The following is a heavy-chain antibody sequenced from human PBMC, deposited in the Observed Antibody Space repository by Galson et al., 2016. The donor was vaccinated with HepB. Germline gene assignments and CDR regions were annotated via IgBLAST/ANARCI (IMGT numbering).Heavy chain of an antibody. CDR2: ISYDGSKK. CDR1: GFTFSIYG. D-gene: IGHD6-13*01. V-gene: IGHV3-30*18. CDR3: AKDNSIAVAVSWFDP. Sequence: SLRLSCAASGFTFSIYGMHWVRQAPGEGLEWVAFISYDGSKKYYADSVKGRLTISRDNSKNTLYLQMNSLRAEDTAVFYCAKDNSIAVAVSWFDPWGQGTLVTVSS. J-gene: IGHJ5*02.